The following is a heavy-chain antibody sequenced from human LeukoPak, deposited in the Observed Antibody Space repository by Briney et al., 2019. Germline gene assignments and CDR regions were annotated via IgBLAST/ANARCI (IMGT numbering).Heavy chain of an antibody. Sequence: GGSLRLSCAASGFTFSSYGMSWVRQAPGKGLEWVSAISGSGGSTYYADSVKGRFTISRDNSKNTLYLQMNSLRAEDTAVYYCAKVHSSGWYGGAFDIWGEGTMVTVSS. D-gene: IGHD6-19*01. CDR1: GFTFSSYG. CDR2: ISGSGGST. V-gene: IGHV3-23*01. J-gene: IGHJ3*02. CDR3: AKVHSSGWYGGAFDI.